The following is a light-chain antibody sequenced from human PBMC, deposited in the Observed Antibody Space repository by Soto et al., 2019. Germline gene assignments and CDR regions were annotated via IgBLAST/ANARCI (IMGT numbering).Light chain of an antibody. CDR3: QHFVNSLTWT. Sequence: EIVLTHSPGTLSLSPCERATLSFSASQSVSSTYLIWYQQKPGQAPRLLIYGASSRATGVPDRFSGGGSGTDFTLTISRLEPEDFAVYYCQHFVNSLTWTFGQGTKVDI. CDR1: QSVSSTY. CDR2: GAS. V-gene: IGKV3-20*01. J-gene: IGKJ1*01.